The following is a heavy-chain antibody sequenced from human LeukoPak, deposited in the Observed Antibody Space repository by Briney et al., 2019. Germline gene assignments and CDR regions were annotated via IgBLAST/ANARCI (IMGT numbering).Heavy chain of an antibody. V-gene: IGHV4-34*01. CDR2: INHSGST. D-gene: IGHD3-9*01. Sequence: SETLSLTCAVYGGSFSGYYWSWIRQPPGKGLEWIGEINHSGSTYYNPSLKSRVTISVDTSKNQFSLKLSSVTAADTAVYYCARGNTYYDILTGYSYYFDYWGQGTLVTVSS. CDR1: GGSFSGYY. J-gene: IGHJ4*02. CDR3: ARGNTYYDILTGYSYYFDY.